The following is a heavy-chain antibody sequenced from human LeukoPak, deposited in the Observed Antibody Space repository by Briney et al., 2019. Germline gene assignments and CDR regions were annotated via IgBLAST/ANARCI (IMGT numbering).Heavy chain of an antibody. Sequence: PGGSLRLSCAASGFIFNNYAMYWVRQAPGKGLEWVAVIWYDGSNKYYADSVKGRFTISRDNAKNSLYLQMNSLRAEDTALYYCAEAPYSSVWDPIDYWGQGTLVTVSS. D-gene: IGHD6-19*01. CDR2: IWYDGSNK. CDR3: AEAPYSSVWDPIDY. V-gene: IGHV3-33*03. J-gene: IGHJ4*02. CDR1: GFIFNNYA.